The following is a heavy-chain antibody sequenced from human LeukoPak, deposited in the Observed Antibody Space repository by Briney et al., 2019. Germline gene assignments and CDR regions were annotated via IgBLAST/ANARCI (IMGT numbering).Heavy chain of an antibody. CDR3: TRAVEMATIGDY. J-gene: IGHJ4*02. D-gene: IGHD5-24*01. CDR2: INSDGSST. CDR1: GLTFSSHW. Sequence: GGSLRLSCAASGLTFSSHWMHWVRQAPGKGLVWVSRINSDGSSTSYADSVKGRFTISRDNAKNTLYLQMNSLRAEDTAVYYCTRAVEMATIGDYWGQGTLVTVSS. V-gene: IGHV3-74*01.